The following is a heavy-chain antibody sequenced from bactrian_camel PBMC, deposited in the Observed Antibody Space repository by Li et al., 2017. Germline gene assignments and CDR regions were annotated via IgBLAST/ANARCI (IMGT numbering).Heavy chain of an antibody. CDR2: INTGGDTT. V-gene: IGHV3S1*01. Sequence: VQLVESGGDSVQAGGSLRLSCAASGFTFSTFWMYWVRQAPGKGLEWVSTINTGGDTTYYRDSVKGRFTISQDNAKNTLYLQMNSLNTEDTAMYYCAAAAGLFGGTCVDVRSVDYWGQGTQVTVS. CDR3: AAAAGLFGGTCVDVRSVDY. D-gene: IGHD7*01. J-gene: IGHJ4*01. CDR1: GFTFSTFW.